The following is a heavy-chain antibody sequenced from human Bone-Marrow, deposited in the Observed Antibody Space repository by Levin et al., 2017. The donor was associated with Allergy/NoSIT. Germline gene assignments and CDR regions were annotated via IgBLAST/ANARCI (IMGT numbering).Heavy chain of an antibody. CDR3: ARERRYGYEGDDNYFDS. D-gene: IGHD3-16*01. CDR2: VYSNVYI. V-gene: IGHV4-59*02. J-gene: IGHJ5*01. Sequence: PSETLSLMCTVSGGSVTTHYWSWLRQPPGKGLEWIGYVYSNVYIDSNPSLKSRLTIALDTARNQVSLRLTSVTAADTAVYYCARERRYGYEGDDNYFDSWGQGILVTVSS. CDR1: GGSVTTHY.